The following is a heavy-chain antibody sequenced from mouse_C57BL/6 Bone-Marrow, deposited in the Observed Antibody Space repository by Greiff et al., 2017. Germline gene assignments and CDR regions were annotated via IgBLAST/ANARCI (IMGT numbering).Heavy chain of an antibody. D-gene: IGHD1-1*01. CDR1: GFTFSSYG. CDR3: ARQGKVITTVVAPFAY. J-gene: IGHJ3*01. CDR2: ISSGGSYT. V-gene: IGHV5-6*01. Sequence: EVMLVESGGDLVKPGGSLKLSCAASGFTFSSYGMSWVRQTPDKRLEWVATISSGGSYTYYPDSVKGRFTISRDNAKNTLYLQMSSLKSEDTAMYYCARQGKVITTVVAPFAYWGQGTLVTVSA.